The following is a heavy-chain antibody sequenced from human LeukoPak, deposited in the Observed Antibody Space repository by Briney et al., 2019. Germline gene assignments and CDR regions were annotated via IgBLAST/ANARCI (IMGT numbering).Heavy chain of an antibody. Sequence: GGSLRLSCTGSGFTFSSNDMSWVRQPPGKGLEWVSYISITSKTIKYADSVKGRFTISRDNAKNSLYLQMNSLRDEDTAVYYCARVPGYSYGYSYWGQGTLVTVSS. CDR2: ISITSKTI. J-gene: IGHJ4*02. CDR1: GFTFSSND. V-gene: IGHV3-48*02. CDR3: ARVPGYSYGYSY. D-gene: IGHD5-18*01.